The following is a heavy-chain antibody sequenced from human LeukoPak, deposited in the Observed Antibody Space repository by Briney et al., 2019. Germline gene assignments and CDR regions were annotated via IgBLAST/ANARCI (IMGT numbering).Heavy chain of an antibody. D-gene: IGHD2-8*02. CDR1: GFIFSTYW. Sequence: GGSLRLSCAASGFIFSTYWMAWVRQPPGKGREWVATIKEDGSHKYHLASVKGRFTISRDNAKNSLFLQMNSLRAEDTAVYYCAKSPFKTTGFWGQGTLVTVSS. J-gene: IGHJ4*02. V-gene: IGHV3-7*02. CDR3: AKSPFKTTGF. CDR2: IKEDGSHK.